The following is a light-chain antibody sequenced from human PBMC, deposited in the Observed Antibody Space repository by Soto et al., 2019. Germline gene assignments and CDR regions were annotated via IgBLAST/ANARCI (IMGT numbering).Light chain of an antibody. V-gene: IGKV1-39*01. CDR3: HQSYRTSWT. Sequence: DIQMTQSPSSLSASVGDRVTITCRASQSISTYLNWYQQKPGKAPKLLIYAASSLQSGVPSRFSGSGSGTDFTLTISSLQPEDFAAYYCHQSYRTSWTFGQGTKVEVK. CDR1: QSISTY. J-gene: IGKJ1*01. CDR2: AAS.